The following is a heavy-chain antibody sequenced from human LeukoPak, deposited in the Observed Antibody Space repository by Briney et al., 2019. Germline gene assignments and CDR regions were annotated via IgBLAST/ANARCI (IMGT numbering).Heavy chain of an antibody. CDR3: ARRKSSSPFDY. CDR1: GGSFSGYY. CDR2: INHSGST. J-gene: IGHJ4*02. Sequence: SETLSLTCAVYGGSFSGYYWSWIRQPPGKELEWIGEINHSGSTNYNPSLKSRVTISVDTSKNQFSLKLSSVTAADTAVYYCARRKSSSPFDYWGQGTLVTVSS. V-gene: IGHV4-34*01. D-gene: IGHD6-13*01.